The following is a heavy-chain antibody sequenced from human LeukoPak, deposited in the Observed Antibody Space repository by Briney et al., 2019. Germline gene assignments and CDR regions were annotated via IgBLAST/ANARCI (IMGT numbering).Heavy chain of an antibody. V-gene: IGHV3-74*01. CDR2: INSDGSNT. J-gene: IGHJ6*02. CDR3: ARDDAGITIFGVVITDGDYYYYYGMDV. D-gene: IGHD3-3*01. CDR1: GFTFSNYW. Sequence: PGGSLRLSCAASGFTFSNYWMHWVRQAPGKGLAGVSRINSDGSNTIYADSVKGRFTISRDNAKNTVYLQMNSLRAEDTAVYYCARDDAGITIFGVVITDGDYYYYYGMDVWGQGTTVTVSS.